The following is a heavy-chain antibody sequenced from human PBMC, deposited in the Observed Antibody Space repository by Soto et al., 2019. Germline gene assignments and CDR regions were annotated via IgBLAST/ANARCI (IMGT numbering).Heavy chain of an antibody. CDR2: INHSGST. CDR3: ARGTHDIVVPGWRDAFDI. J-gene: IGHJ3*02. Sequence: QVQLQQWGAGLLKPSETLSLTCAVYGGSFSGYYWSWIRQPPGKGLEWIGEINHSGSTNYNPSLKIRVTISVDTSKNQFSLKLSSVTAADTAVYYCARGTHDIVVPGWRDAFDIWGQGTMVTVSS. CDR1: GGSFSGYY. V-gene: IGHV4-34*01. D-gene: IGHD2-15*01.